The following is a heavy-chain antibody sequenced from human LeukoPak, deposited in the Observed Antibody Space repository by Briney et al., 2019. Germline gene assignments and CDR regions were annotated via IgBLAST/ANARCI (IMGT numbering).Heavy chain of an antibody. Sequence: SVKVSCKASGGTFSSYVISWVREAPGQGLEWMGGIIPIFGTANYAQKFQGRVTITADKSTSTAYMELSSLRSEDTAVYYCARAGYDILTGALYGMDVWGKGTTVTVSS. V-gene: IGHV1-69*06. J-gene: IGHJ6*04. CDR1: GGTFSSYV. CDR2: IIPIFGTA. CDR3: ARAGYDILTGALYGMDV. D-gene: IGHD3-9*01.